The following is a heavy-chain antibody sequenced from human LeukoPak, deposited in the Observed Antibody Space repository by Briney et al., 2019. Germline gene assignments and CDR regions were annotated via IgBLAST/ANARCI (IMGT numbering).Heavy chain of an antibody. D-gene: IGHD4-17*01. J-gene: IGHJ4*02. CDR3: ARFDYGDSAGRAGPLNF. CDR1: GGSISSYY. CDR2: RHYSGSF. V-gene: IGHV4-59*01. Sequence: SETLSLTCTVSGGSISSYYWSWVRQPPGKGLEWIGYRHYSGSFNYSPSLKSRAIISLDTSKNQFSLRLSSVTAADTAVYYCARFDYGDSAGRAGPLNFWGQGTLVTVSS.